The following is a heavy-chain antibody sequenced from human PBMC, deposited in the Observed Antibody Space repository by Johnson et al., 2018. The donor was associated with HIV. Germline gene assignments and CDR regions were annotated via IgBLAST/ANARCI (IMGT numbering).Heavy chain of an antibody. V-gene: IGHV3-33*06. CDR2: MWYDGSNR. Sequence: QMLLVESGGGVVQPGRSLRLSCAASGFTFSTYGMHWVRQAPGKGLEWVAVMWYDGSNRYYADSVKGRFTISRDNSKNTLYLQMNSLRAEDTAVYYCAKDQWSSSWTNDAFDIWGQGTTVTISS. CDR3: AKDQWSSSWTNDAFDI. J-gene: IGHJ3*02. CDR1: GFTFSTYG. D-gene: IGHD6-13*01.